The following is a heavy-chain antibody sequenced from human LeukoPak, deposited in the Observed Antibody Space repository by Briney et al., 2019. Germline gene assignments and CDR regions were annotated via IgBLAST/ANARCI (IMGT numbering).Heavy chain of an antibody. CDR3: ARRATMVRGVIMSSRRYGMDV. Sequence: ASVKVSCKASGYTFTSYGISWVRQAPGQGLEWMGWISAYNGNTNYAQKLQGRVTMTTDTSTSTAYMELRSLRSDDTAVYYCARRATMVRGVIMSSRRYGMDVWGQGTTVTVSS. V-gene: IGHV1-18*01. J-gene: IGHJ6*02. CDR2: ISAYNGNT. CDR1: GYTFTSYG. D-gene: IGHD3-10*01.